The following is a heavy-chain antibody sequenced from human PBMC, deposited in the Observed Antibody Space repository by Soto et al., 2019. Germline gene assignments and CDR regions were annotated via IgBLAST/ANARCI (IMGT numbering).Heavy chain of an antibody. CDR1: GDTFKTCV. D-gene: IGHD3-10*01. Sequence: QVQVGPSGVDVRRPGSSVKVSCKASGDTFKTCVISWVRQAPGQGLEWMGGIIPLFGTTDFAQRFQGRLTITTDESTTTAYMALSRLRSEDTATYYCAAELGFGKLSVVWGQGTTVIVSS. V-gene: IGHV1-69*01. J-gene: IGHJ6*02. CDR3: AAELGFGKLSVV. CDR2: IIPLFGTT.